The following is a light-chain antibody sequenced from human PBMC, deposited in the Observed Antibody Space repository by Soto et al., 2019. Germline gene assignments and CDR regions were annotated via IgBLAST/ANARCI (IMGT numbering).Light chain of an antibody. V-gene: IGKV3-15*01. J-gene: IGKJ5*01. CDR1: QTIDNT. Sequence: EVVMTQSPATLSLYSVARAKLSGRASQTIDNTLAWYQRKPGQAPRLIIYGASIRATGIPARFSGGGSGTEFTLNITSLEPEDFALYHCQQYGSASITVGQGTRL. CDR3: QQYGSASIT. CDR2: GAS.